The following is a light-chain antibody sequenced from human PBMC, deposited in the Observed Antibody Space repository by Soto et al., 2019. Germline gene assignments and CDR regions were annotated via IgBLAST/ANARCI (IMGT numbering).Light chain of an antibody. CDR1: QSVSSY. V-gene: IGKV3-20*01. Sequence: EIVLPPSPGTLSFAPGASATLSCRASQSVSSYLAWYQQKPGQTPRLLIYGASSRATGIPDRFSGSGSGTDFTLTISRLEPEDFAVYHCQQYGVSPLTFGGGTKVDIK. CDR2: GAS. J-gene: IGKJ4*01. CDR3: QQYGVSPLT.